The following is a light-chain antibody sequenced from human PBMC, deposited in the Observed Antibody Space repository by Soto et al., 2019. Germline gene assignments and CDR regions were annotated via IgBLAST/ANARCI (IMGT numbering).Light chain of an antibody. CDR3: QESSSCPPFT. J-gene: IGKJ3*01. CDR1: QSIRIY. Sequence: DIQMTQSPSSLSASVGDRVTIACRATQSIRIYLNWYQQQPVKAPKLLIYGATTLQSGVPSRFTADGSGTAFNLTIRSLQPEDLVTYYCQESSSCPPFTFGTGTKVDIK. CDR2: GAT. V-gene: IGKV1-39*01.